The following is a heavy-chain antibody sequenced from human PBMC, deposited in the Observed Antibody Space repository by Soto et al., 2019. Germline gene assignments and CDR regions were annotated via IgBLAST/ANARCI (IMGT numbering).Heavy chain of an antibody. V-gene: IGHV3-74*01. D-gene: IGHD3-3*01. CDR3: ARPRSPFGVVKGYYYMDV. J-gene: IGHJ6*03. Sequence: GGSLRLSCAASGFTFSSYWMHWVRQAPGKGLVWVSRINSDGSSTSYSDSVKGRFTISRDNAKNTLYLQMNSLRAEDTAVYYCARPRSPFGVVKGYYYMDVWGKGTTVTVSS. CDR2: INSDGSST. CDR1: GFTFSSYW.